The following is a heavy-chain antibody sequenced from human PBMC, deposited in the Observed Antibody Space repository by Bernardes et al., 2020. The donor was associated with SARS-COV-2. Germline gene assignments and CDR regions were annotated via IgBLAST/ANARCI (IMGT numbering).Heavy chain of an antibody. V-gene: IGHV4-4*02. CDR3: VRNGYSSLDY. CDR1: GDSLTAHSW. D-gene: IGHD2-21*01. CDR2: IHHDGIT. J-gene: IGHJ4*02. Sequence: SDPLSLMCAVCGDSLTAHSWWRWVRQSPEKGLEWIDAIHHDGITKYTPSLKSRVTFLLDKSKNQFSLRLSSVTAADTAFYYCVRNGYSSLDYWGQGTLVTVSS.